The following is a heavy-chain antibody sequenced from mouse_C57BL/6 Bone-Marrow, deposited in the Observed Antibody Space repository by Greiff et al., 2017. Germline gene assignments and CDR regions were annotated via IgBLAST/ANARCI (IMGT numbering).Heavy chain of an antibody. Sequence: LQEPGAELVRPGTSVKMSCKASGYPFTNYWIGWSKQRPGHGLEWIGDIYPGGGYTNYNQKFKGKATLTADKSSSTAYMQFSSLTSEDSAIYYCVRYGDYDGFAYWGQGTLVTVSA. D-gene: IGHD2-4*01. J-gene: IGHJ3*01. CDR3: VRYGDYDGFAY. V-gene: IGHV1-63*01. CDR2: IYPGGGYT. CDR1: GYPFTNYW.